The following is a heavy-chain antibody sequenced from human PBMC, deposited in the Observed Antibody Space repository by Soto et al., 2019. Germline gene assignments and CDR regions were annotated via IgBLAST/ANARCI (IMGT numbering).Heavy chain of an antibody. D-gene: IGHD3-22*01. V-gene: IGHV1-18*01. CDR3: ARDGSSGYYYGY. J-gene: IGHJ1*01. CDR2: ISADNGNT. CDR1: GYTFSSYG. Sequence: QGQLVQSGAEVKKPGASVKVSCKASGYTFSSYGINWVRQAPGQGLEWMGWISADNGNTNYAQKLQGRVSITTDTAKSTAYMELRSLRSDDTAVYYCARDGSSGYYYGYWGQGTLVTVSS.